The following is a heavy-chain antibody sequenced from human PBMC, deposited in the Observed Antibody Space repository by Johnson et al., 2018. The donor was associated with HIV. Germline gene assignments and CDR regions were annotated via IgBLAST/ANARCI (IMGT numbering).Heavy chain of an antibody. D-gene: IGHD3-16*01. V-gene: IGHV3-33*03. CDR2: LWYDGTTA. Sequence: QEQLVESGGGLVQPGGSLRLSCAASGFTFNIYGMHWVRQAPGKGLEWVAILWYDGTTAFYADSVKGRFTISRDTSKKMLYLQMNSLRVDDTAVYYCAKTGGGAALDSWGQGTMVTVSS. CDR1: GFTFNIYG. CDR3: AKTGGGAALDS. J-gene: IGHJ3*02.